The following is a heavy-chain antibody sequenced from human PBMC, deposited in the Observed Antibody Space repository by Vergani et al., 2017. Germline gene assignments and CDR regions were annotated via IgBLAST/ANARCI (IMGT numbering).Heavy chain of an antibody. CDR3: TRGWYYDSIAYWAY. CDR1: GYTFTGYY. D-gene: IGHD3-22*01. J-gene: IGHJ4*02. Sequence: QVQLVQSGAEVKKPGASVKVSCKASGYTFTGYYMHWVRQAPGQGLEWMGCINPNSGGTNYAQKFQGRVTMTRDTSTSTVYMELSSLRSEDTAVYYCTRGWYYDSIAYWAYWGQGTLVTVSS. CDR2: INPNSGGT. V-gene: IGHV1-2*02.